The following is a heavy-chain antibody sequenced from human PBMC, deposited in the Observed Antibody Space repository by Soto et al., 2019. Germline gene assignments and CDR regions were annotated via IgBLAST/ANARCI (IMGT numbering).Heavy chain of an antibody. CDR2: IWYDGKTK. J-gene: IGHJ4*02. Sequence: GGSLRLSCAASGFTFSRYVMHWVRQVPGKGPEWVAVIWYDGKTKYYADSFKGRFTISRDDSKNTLYLQLNSLRDEDTAVYYGARDGSGGDWRYFDYWGQGALVTSPQ. D-gene: IGHD2-21*02. V-gene: IGHV3-33*01. CDR3: ARDGSGGDWRYFDY. CDR1: GFTFSRYV.